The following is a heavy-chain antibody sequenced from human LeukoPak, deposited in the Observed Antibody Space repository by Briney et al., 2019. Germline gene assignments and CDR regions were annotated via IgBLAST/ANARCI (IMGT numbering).Heavy chain of an antibody. CDR3: AREGYQLAVFDY. CDR2: ISYDGSNK. J-gene: IGHJ4*02. D-gene: IGHD2-2*01. CDR1: GFTFSSNV. Sequence: GGSLRLSCAASGFTFSSNVMHRVRQAPGKGLEWVAVISYDGSNKYSADSVKGRFTISRDNSKNTLYLQMNSLRAEDTAVYYCAREGYQLAVFDYWGQGTLVTVSS. V-gene: IGHV3-30*04.